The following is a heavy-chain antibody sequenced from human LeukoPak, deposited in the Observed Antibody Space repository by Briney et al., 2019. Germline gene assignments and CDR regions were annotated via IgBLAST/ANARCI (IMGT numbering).Heavy chain of an antibody. J-gene: IGHJ4*02. CDR1: GGSISSYY. D-gene: IGHD3-3*01. Sequence: SETLSLTCTVSGGSISSYYWSWIRQPPGKGLEWIGYFDYSASTNCNPSLKSRVTISVDTSKNHFSLELSSVTAADTAVYYCARVNPPSYDFWSGYPSYFDYWGQGTLVTVSS. CDR2: FDYSAST. CDR3: ARVNPPSYDFWSGYPSYFDY. V-gene: IGHV4-59*12.